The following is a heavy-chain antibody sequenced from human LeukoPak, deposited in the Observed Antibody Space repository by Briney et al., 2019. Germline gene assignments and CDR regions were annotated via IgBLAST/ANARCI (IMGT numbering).Heavy chain of an antibody. Sequence: GSLRLSCAASGFTISSYWMTWVRQAPGKGLEWVANIKQDGSKEYYVDSVKGRFTISRDNAENSLYLQMNSLRAEDTAVYYCASDPPWASDAFDIWGQGTMVTVSS. CDR3: ASDPPWASDAFDI. D-gene: IGHD7-27*01. V-gene: IGHV3-7*01. CDR1: GFTISSYW. CDR2: IKQDGSKE. J-gene: IGHJ3*02.